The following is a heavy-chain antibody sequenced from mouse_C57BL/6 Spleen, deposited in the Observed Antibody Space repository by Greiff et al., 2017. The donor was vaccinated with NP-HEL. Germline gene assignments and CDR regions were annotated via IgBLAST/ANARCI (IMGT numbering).Heavy chain of an antibody. V-gene: IGHV5-17*01. CDR2: ISSGSSTI. CDR1: GFTFSDYG. Sequence: EVKVEESGGGLVKPGGSLKLSCAASGFTFSDYGMHWVRQAPEKGLEWVAYISSGSSTIYYADTVKGRFTISRDNAKNTLFLQMTSLRSEDTAMYYCARGCVYYGNSYAMDYWGQGTSVTVSS. D-gene: IGHD2-1*01. J-gene: IGHJ4*01. CDR3: ARGCVYYGNSYAMDY.